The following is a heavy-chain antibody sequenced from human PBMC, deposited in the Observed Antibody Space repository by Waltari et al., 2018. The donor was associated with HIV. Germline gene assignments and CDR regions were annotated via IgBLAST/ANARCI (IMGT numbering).Heavy chain of an antibody. CDR2: ICLTASDT. J-gene: IGHJ4*02. V-gene: IGHV5-10-1*04. CDR1: GYSFTSYW. CDR3: ARHALGGTGWYYFDF. Sequence: EVQLVQSGAEVKKPGESLRISCKNSGYSFTSYWITWVRQMPGKGLEWMGRICLTASDTNYSPSFQGQVTMSAAKSINTVSLQWSSLKASDTAMYYCARHALGGTGWYYFDFWGQGTLVTVSS. D-gene: IGHD6-19*01.